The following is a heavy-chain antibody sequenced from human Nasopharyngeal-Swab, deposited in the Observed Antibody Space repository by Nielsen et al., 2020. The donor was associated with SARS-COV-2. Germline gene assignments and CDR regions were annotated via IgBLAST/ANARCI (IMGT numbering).Heavy chain of an antibody. CDR3: ARQENSYGLSYFDY. D-gene: IGHD5-18*01. CDR2: IYYSEST. J-gene: IGHJ4*02. CDR1: GGSISSYY. Sequence: SETLSLTCTVSGGSISSYYWSWIRQPPGKGLEWIGYIYYSESTNYNPSLKSRVTISVDTSKNQFSLKLSSVTAADTAMYYCARQENSYGLSYFDYWGQGTLVTVSS. V-gene: IGHV4-59*08.